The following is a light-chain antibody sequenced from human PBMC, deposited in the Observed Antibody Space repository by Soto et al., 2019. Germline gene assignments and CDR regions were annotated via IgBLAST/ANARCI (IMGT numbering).Light chain of an antibody. CDR3: CSYAGSYTNYV. Sequence: QSVLTQPRSVSGSPGQSVTISCTGTSSDVGGYNYVSWYQQHPGKAPKLMIYDVSKRPSGVPGRFSGSKSGNTAPLTISGLQAEDEADYYCCSYAGSYTNYVFGTGTKVTVL. J-gene: IGLJ1*01. CDR2: DVS. V-gene: IGLV2-11*01. CDR1: SSDVGGYNY.